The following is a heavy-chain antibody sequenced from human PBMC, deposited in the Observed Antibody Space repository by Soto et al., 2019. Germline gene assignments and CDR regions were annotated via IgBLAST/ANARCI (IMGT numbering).Heavy chain of an antibody. CDR3: ARGLRGYFDWLPPDY. CDR2: IIPIFGTA. Sequence: SVKVSCKASGGTFSSYAISWVRQAPGQGLEWMGAIIPIFGTANYAQKFQGRVTITADKSTSTAYMELSSLRSEDTAVYYCARGLRGYFDWLPPDYWGQGTLVTVSS. D-gene: IGHD3-9*01. V-gene: IGHV1-69*06. J-gene: IGHJ4*02. CDR1: GGTFSSYA.